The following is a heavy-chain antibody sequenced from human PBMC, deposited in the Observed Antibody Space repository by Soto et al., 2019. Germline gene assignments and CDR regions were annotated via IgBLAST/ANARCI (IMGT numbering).Heavy chain of an antibody. CDR3: ARQIAAADALDY. Sequence: QVQLVQSGAEVKKPGSSVKVSCKASGGTFSSYAISWVLQAPGQGLEWMGGIIPIFGTANYAQKFQGRVTITADESTSTADMELSSLRSEDTAVYYCARQIAAADALDYWGQGTLVTVSS. V-gene: IGHV1-69*12. CDR1: GGTFSSYA. CDR2: IIPIFGTA. D-gene: IGHD6-13*01. J-gene: IGHJ4*02.